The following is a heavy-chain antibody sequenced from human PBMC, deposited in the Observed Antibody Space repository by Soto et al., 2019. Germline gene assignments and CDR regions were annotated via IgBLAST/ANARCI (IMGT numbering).Heavy chain of an antibody. J-gene: IGHJ4*02. CDR3: ARGAFGSYYVDY. D-gene: IGHD3-10*01. CDR2: IKGDETTS. Sequence: EVQVVESGGASVQPGGSLRLSCAASGFTFTSYWIHWVRQAPGKGLLWMSRIKGDETTSSYADSVKGRFTISRDNAKNTVYLQMNSLRAEDTAVYYCARGAFGSYYVDYWGQGTPVTVSS. V-gene: IGHV3-74*01. CDR1: GFTFTSYW.